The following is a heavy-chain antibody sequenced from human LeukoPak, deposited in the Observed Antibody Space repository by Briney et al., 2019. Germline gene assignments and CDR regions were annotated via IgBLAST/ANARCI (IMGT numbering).Heavy chain of an antibody. CDR1: GGSITSYY. V-gene: IGHV4-59*08. D-gene: IGHD5-24*01. J-gene: IGHJ4*02. Sequence: PSETLSLTCTVSGGSITSYYWNWIRQPPGTGLEWIGYIYYSGSTNYSPSLKSRATISVDTSKNQFSLKLSSVTAADTAVYYCAAPRDGYNLGYWGRGTLVTVSS. CDR3: AAPRDGYNLGY. CDR2: IYYSGST.